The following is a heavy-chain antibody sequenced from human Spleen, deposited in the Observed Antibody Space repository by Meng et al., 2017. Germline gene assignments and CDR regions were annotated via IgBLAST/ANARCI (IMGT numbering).Heavy chain of an antibody. CDR2: IYYSGSTNY. J-gene: IGHJ5*01. CDR3: ARSANYGDSPDS. CDR1: GGSISNYY. V-gene: IGHV4-59*01. Sequence: SETLSLTCTVSGGSISNYYWSWIRQPPGRGLEWIGYIYYSGSTNYNYNPSLKSRVTISVDTSKNQFSLKLSSVTAADTAVYYCARSANYGDSPDSWGQGTLVTVSS. D-gene: IGHD4-17*01.